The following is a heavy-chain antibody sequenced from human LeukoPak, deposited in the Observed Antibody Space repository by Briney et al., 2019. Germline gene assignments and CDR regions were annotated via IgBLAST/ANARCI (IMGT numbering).Heavy chain of an antibody. V-gene: IGHV3-21*06. CDR2: ISGGSIYI. CDR3: ASDKTAQLDNYYYYMDV. CDR1: GFTFSSST. D-gene: IGHD6-13*01. J-gene: IGHJ6*03. Sequence: GGSLRLSCAASGFTFSSSTMNWVRHAPGKGLEWVSSISGGSIYIYYADSVKGRFTISRDNGKNSLYLQMNSLRAEDTAVYYCASDKTAQLDNYYYYMDVWGKGTTVTISS.